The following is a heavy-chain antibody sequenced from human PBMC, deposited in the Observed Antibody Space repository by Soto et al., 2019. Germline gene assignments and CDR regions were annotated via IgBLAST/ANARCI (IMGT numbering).Heavy chain of an antibody. CDR3: AREPGP. V-gene: IGHV4-34*11. CDR2: IYYTGTT. CDR1: GGSFSGYY. J-gene: IGHJ5*02. Sequence: SETLSLTCAVYGGSFSGYYWTWIRQPPGTGLEWIGYIYYTGTTTYNPSIKSRVTISVDSSKNQFSLNLTSVSAADTAVYYCAREPGPWGQGTLVTVSS.